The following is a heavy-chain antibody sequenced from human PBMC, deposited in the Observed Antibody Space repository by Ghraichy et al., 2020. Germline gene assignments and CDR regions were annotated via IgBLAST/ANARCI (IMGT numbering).Heavy chain of an antibody. CDR3: ANRAVAASGDWFDP. J-gene: IGHJ5*02. CDR2: IRYDGSNK. CDR1: GFTFDSYG. D-gene: IGHD6-19*01. Sequence: SCAVSGFTFDSYGMHWVRQAPGKGLEWVAFIRYDGSNKYYADSVKGRFTISRDNSKNTLYLQMNSLRAEDTAVYYCANRAVAASGDWFDPWGQGTLVTVSS. V-gene: IGHV3-30*02.